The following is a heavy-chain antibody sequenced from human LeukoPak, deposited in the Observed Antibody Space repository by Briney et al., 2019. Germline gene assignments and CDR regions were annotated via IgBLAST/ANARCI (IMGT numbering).Heavy chain of an antibody. V-gene: IGHV1-46*01. D-gene: IGHD2-15*01. CDR2: INPGGGST. Sequence: GASVKVSCKASGYTFTSYYMHWVRQAPGQGLEWMGIINPGGGSTIYAQRFQGRVTMTRDTSTSTVYMELSSLRSEDTAIYYCARDSCSGGSCYYYFDYWGQGTLVTVSS. CDR3: ARDSCSGGSCYYYFDY. J-gene: IGHJ4*02. CDR1: GYTFTSYY.